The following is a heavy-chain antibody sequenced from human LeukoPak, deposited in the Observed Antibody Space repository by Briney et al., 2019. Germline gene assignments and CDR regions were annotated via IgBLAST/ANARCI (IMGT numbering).Heavy chain of an antibody. CDR3: ARGGMDYDFWSGPTNYYFDY. CDR2: ISSSSSYI. D-gene: IGHD3-3*01. J-gene: IGHJ4*02. CDR1: GFTFSSYS. Sequence: GGSLRLSCAASGFTFSSYSMNWVRQAPGKGLEWVSSISSSSSYIYYADSVKGRFTISRDNAKNSLYPQMNSLRAEDTAVYYCARGGMDYDFWSGPTNYYFDYWGQGTLVTVSS. V-gene: IGHV3-21*01.